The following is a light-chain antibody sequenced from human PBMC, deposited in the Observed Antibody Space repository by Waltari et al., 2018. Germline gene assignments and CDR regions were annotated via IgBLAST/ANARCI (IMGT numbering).Light chain of an antibody. J-gene: IGKJ4*01. V-gene: IGKV3-11*01. CDR1: QSVSRS. Sequence: IVLTQSPGTLSLSPGERATLSCRASQSVSRSLAWYQQKPGQAPKLLIYGASTRATGIPDRFTGSGSGTDFTLTISSLEPEDFAVYYCQQRNSWPLTFGGGTKVEIK. CDR2: GAS. CDR3: QQRNSWPLT.